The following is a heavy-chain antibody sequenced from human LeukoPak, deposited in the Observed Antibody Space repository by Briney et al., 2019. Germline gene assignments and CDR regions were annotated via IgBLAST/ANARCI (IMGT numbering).Heavy chain of an antibody. J-gene: IGHJ4*02. CDR3: ARDGARVIDSSGVCDY. V-gene: IGHV3-30*02. D-gene: IGHD3-22*01. CDR1: GFTFSSYG. Sequence: GGSLRLSCTASGFTFSSYGMHWVRQAPGKGLDWVAFIRYDGSDTYYADSVKGRFTISRDNSKNTLYLQMNSLRAEDTAVYYCARDGARVIDSSGVCDYWGQGTLVTVSS. CDR2: IRYDGSDT.